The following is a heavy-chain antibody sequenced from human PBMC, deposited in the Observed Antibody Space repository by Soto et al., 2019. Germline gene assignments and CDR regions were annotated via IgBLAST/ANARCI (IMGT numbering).Heavy chain of an antibody. CDR3: RKRSPAGGLDV. CDR2: IRNRGNGYTT. V-gene: IGHV3-72*01. J-gene: IGHJ6*02. Sequence: EVQLVESGGGLVQPGGSLRLSCTASGFTFSDHYMDWVRQAPGKGLGWVGRIRNRGNGYTTEYAASVKGRFSISRDDSQSALYLRMNSLKAEDWHVYHGRKRSPAGGLDVWGQGTTVPVSS. CDR1: GFTFSDHY. D-gene: IGHD6-19*01.